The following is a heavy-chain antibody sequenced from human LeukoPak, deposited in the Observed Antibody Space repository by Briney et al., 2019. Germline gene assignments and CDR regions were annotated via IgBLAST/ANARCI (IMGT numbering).Heavy chain of an antibody. CDR2: ISPIFNAA. Sequence: SVKVSCTASGGTFKTYVFSWVRQAPGQGLEWMGGISPIFNAAKSAHRFKGRITITADESTSTAYMELSSLRSEDTAVYYCASTPKIYCSSTSCHEYLQHWGQGTLVTVSS. CDR1: GGTFKTYV. D-gene: IGHD2-2*01. J-gene: IGHJ1*01. CDR3: ASTPKIYCSSTSCHEYLQH. V-gene: IGHV1-69*13.